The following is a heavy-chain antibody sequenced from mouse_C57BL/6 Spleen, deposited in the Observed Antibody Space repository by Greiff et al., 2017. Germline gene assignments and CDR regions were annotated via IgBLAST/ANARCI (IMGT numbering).Heavy chain of an antibody. Sequence: QVQLQQPGAELVKPGASVQVSCKASGYTFPSYWMHWVKQRPGQGLEWIGRLHPSDSDTNYNQKFKGKAPLTVDKSSSTAYMQLISLTSEDSAVYYCAIAWDYDDAMEYWGQGTSVTVSS. CDR1: GYTFPSYW. J-gene: IGHJ4*01. V-gene: IGHV1-74*01. CDR3: AIAWDYDDAMEY. D-gene: IGHD2-4*01. CDR2: LHPSDSDT.